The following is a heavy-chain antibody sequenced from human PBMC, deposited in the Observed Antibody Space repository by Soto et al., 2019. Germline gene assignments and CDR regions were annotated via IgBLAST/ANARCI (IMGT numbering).Heavy chain of an antibody. J-gene: IGHJ4*02. D-gene: IGHD6-19*01. CDR3: AHAIAVAIFDY. Sequence: GSGPTLVNPPQTLTLTCTFSGFSLSTSGVGVGWIRQPPGKALEWLALIYWNDDKRYSPSLKSRLTITKDTSKNQVVLTMTNMDPVDTATYCCAHAIAVAIFDYWGQGTLVTVSS. V-gene: IGHV2-5*01. CDR1: GFSLSTSGVG. CDR2: IYWNDDK.